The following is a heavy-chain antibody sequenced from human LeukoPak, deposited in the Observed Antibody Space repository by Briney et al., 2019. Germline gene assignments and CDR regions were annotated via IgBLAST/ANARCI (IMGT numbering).Heavy chain of an antibody. CDR2: INPSGGST. CDR1: GYTFTSYY. Sequence: GASVKVSCKASGYTFTSYYTHWVRQAPGQGLEWMGIINPSGGSTSYAQKFQGRVTMTRDMSTSTVYMELSSLRSEDTAVYYCARDHSYYYDSSGSRAFDIWGQGTMVTVSS. V-gene: IGHV1-46*01. D-gene: IGHD3-22*01. J-gene: IGHJ3*02. CDR3: ARDHSYYYDSSGSRAFDI.